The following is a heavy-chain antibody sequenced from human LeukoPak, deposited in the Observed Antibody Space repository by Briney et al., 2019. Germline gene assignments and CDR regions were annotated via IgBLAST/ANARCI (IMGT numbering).Heavy chain of an antibody. CDR3: AREKDCSSISCYDDYYYMDV. V-gene: IGHV4-30-2*01. Sequence: SQTLSLTCTVSGGSISSGGYYWSWIRQPPGKGLEWIGYIYHSGSTYYNPSLKSRVTISVDRSKNQFSLKLSSVTAADTAVYYCAREKDCSSISCYDDYYYMDVWGKGTTVTVSS. J-gene: IGHJ6*03. CDR1: GGSISSGGYY. D-gene: IGHD2-2*01. CDR2: IYHSGST.